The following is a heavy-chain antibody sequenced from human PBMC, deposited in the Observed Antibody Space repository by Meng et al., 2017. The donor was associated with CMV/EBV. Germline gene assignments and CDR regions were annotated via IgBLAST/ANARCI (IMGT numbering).Heavy chain of an antibody. CDR2: IIPIFGTA. V-gene: IGHV1-69*05. J-gene: IGHJ6*02. CDR1: GGTFSSYA. CDR3: ARDQGIAAAGTKIGYYYGMDV. D-gene: IGHD6-13*01. Sequence: SVKVSCKASGGTFSSYAISWVRQALGQGLEWMGGIIPIFGTANYAQKFQGRVTITTDESTSTAYMELSSLRSEDTAVYYCARDQGIAAAGTKIGYYYGMDVWGQGTTVTVSS.